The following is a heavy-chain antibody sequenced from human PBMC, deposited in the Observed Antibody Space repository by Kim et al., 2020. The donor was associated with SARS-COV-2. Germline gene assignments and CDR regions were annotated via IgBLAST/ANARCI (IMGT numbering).Heavy chain of an antibody. CDR3: ARLEYCSSTSCYAGFCGGDCYPNRDY. CDR1: GFTFSSYS. V-gene: IGHV3-48*04. Sequence: GGSLRLSCAASGFTFSSYSMNWVRQAPGKGLEWVSYISSSSSNIYYADSVKGRFTISRDNAKNSLYLQMNSLRAEDTAVYYCARLEYCSSTSCYAGFCGGDCYPNRDYRGPGTLFSVS. J-gene: IGHJ4*01. CDR2: ISSSSSNI. D-gene: IGHD2-2*01.